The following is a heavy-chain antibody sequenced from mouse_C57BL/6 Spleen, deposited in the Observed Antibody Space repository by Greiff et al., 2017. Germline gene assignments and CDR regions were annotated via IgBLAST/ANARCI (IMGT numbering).Heavy chain of an antibody. CDR2: IYPGDGDT. CDR1: GYAFSSSW. Sequence: VQLQESGPELVKPGASVKISCKASGYAFSSSWMNWVKLRPGKGLEWIGRIYPGDGDTNYNGKFKGKATLTADKSSSTAYMQLSSLTSEDSAVYFCARSESNYGYAMDYWGQGTSVTVSS. V-gene: IGHV1-82*01. D-gene: IGHD2-5*01. J-gene: IGHJ4*01. CDR3: ARSESNYGYAMDY.